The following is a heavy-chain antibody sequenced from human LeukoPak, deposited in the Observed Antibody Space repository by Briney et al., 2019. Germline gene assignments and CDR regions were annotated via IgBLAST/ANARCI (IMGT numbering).Heavy chain of an antibody. CDR2: IYSGGST. J-gene: IGHJ4*02. CDR3: ARVLLYYYDSSGYLDY. CDR1: GFTFSFYA. V-gene: IGHV3-53*01. D-gene: IGHD3-22*01. Sequence: GGSLRLSCAASGFTFSFYAMSWVRQAPGKGLEWVSVIYSGGSTYYADSVKGRFTISRDNSKNTLYLQMNSLRAKDTAVYYCARVLLYYYDSSGYLDYWGQGTLVTVSS.